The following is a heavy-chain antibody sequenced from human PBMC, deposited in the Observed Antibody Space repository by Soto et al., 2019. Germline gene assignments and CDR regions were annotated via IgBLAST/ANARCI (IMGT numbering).Heavy chain of an antibody. CDR3: ARGRIREFDY. CDR1: GGSISSYY. V-gene: IGHV4-59*01. D-gene: IGHD2-15*01. Sequence: SETLSLTCTVSGGSISSYYWSWIRQPPGKGLEWIGYIYYSGSTNYNPSLKSRVTISVDTSKSQFSLKLSSVTAADTAVYYCARGRIREFDYWGPGTLVTVSS. J-gene: IGHJ4*02. CDR2: IYYSGST.